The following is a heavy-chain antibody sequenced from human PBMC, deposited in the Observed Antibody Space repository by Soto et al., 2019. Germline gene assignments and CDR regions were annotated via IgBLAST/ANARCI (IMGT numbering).Heavy chain of an antibody. J-gene: IGHJ4*02. CDR3: VKATYYYGSGSYFHFDY. CDR2: ISSNGGST. V-gene: IGHV3-64D*08. CDR1: GFTFSSYA. Sequence: GGSLRLSCSASGFTFSSYAMHWVRQAPGKGLEYVSAISSNGGSTYYADSVKGRFTISRDNSKNTLYLQMSSLRAEDTSVYYCVKATYYYGSGSYFHFDYWGQGTLVTVSS. D-gene: IGHD3-10*01.